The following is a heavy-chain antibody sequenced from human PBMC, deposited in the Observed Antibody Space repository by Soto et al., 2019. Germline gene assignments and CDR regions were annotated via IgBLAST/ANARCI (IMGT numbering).Heavy chain of an antibody. J-gene: IGHJ2*01. CDR3: ARHYSKYWYFYL. V-gene: IGHV3-21*01. Sequence: EVQLVESGGGLVKPGGSLRLSCAASGFTFSSYSMTWVRQAPGKGLEWVSSISSSRSYIYYGDSVKGRFTISRDNAKNSLYLQMNSLRAEDTALYYCARHYSKYWYFYLLGRGTLVTVSS. CDR2: ISSSRSYI. CDR1: GFTFSSYS. D-gene: IGHD4-4*01.